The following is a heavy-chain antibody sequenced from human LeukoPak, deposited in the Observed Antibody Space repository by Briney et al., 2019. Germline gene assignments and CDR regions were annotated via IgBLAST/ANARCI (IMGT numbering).Heavy chain of an antibody. Sequence: PGGSLRLSCAASGFTFGSYEMNWVRQAPGKGLEWVSYITSSGGTKYYADSVKGRFTVSRDSAKNSLYLQMNSLRADDTAVYYCARDPDSSSWTYYFDYWGQGTLVTVSS. CDR2: ITSSGGTK. J-gene: IGHJ4*02. V-gene: IGHV3-48*03. CDR3: ARDPDSSSWTYYFDY. CDR1: GFTFGSYE. D-gene: IGHD6-13*01.